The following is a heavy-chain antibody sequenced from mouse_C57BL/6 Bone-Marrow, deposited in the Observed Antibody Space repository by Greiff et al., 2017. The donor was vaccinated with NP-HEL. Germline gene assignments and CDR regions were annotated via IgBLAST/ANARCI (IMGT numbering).Heavy chain of an antibody. CDR1: GFNIKDDY. Sequence: VQLQQSGAELVRPGASVKLSCTASGFNIKDDYMHWVKQRPEQGLEWIGWIDPENGDTEYASKFQGKATITADTSSNTAYLQLSSLTSEDTAVYYCTTEAYYYGSSYGIWFAYWGQGTLVTVSA. V-gene: IGHV14-4*01. D-gene: IGHD1-1*01. J-gene: IGHJ3*01. CDR2: IDPENGDT. CDR3: TTEAYYYGSSYGIWFAY.